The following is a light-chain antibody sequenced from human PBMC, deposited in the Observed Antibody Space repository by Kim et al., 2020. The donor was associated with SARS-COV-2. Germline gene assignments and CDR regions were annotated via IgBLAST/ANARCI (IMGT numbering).Light chain of an antibody. CDR2: GAS. V-gene: IGKV3-20*01. CDR1: QSVISRY. CDR3: QQFGNSPLT. J-gene: IGKJ4*01. Sequence: SHGERATLSCRASQSVISRYLAWYQQKPGQAPRLLIYGASSRATGIPDRFSGSGSGTDFTLTISRLEPEDFAVYYCQQFGNSPLTFGGGTTVDIK.